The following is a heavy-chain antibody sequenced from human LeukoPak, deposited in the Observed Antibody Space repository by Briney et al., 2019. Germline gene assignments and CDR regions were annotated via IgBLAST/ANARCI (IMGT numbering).Heavy chain of an antibody. V-gene: IGHV5-51*01. CDR2: IYLGDSDN. CDR1: VSRFTTYW. J-gene: IGHJ4*02. Sequence: LGGSLETSWKGSVSRFTTYWIGWVRQLHGKGLGGTGIIYLGDSDNRYSPSSQGQVTNSAAKTINTAYRQWNSLEASDTAMYYCARSRRVADGRYVFDYCGEGTLVTVSS. D-gene: IGHD1-1*01. CDR3: ARSRRVADGRYVFDY.